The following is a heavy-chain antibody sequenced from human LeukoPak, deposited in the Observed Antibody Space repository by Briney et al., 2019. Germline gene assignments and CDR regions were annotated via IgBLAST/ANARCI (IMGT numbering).Heavy chain of an antibody. D-gene: IGHD2-2*02. CDR1: GFTFSSYA. V-gene: IGHV3-23*01. Sequence: QAGGSLRLSCAASGFTFSSYAMSWVRQAPGKGLEWVGRIKSKTDGGTTDYADSVKGRFTISRDNSKNTLYLQMNSLRAEDTAVYYCAKDGCSSTSCYTGGYYYYYMDVWGKGTTVTVSS. J-gene: IGHJ6*03. CDR2: IKSKTDGGTT. CDR3: AKDGCSSTSCYTGGYYYYYMDV.